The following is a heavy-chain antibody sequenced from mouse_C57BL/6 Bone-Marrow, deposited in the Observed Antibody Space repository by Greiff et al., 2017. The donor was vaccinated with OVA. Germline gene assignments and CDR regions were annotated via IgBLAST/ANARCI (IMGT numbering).Heavy chain of an antibody. CDR2: IHPNSGST. CDR3: ARLGYYGSSLFAY. J-gene: IGHJ3*01. CDR1: GYTFTSYW. Sequence: QVQLKQPGAELVKPGASVKLSCKASGYTFTSYWMHWVKQRPGQGLEWIGMIHPNSGSTNYNEKFKSKATLTVDKSSSTAYMQLSSLTSEDSAVYYCARLGYYGSSLFAYWGQGTLVTVSA. V-gene: IGHV1-64*01. D-gene: IGHD1-1*01.